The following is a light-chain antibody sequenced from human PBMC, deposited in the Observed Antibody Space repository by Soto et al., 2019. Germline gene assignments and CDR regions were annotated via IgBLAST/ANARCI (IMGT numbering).Light chain of an antibody. V-gene: IGKV1-5*03. CDR2: KAS. CDR3: QQYSRNPLT. CDR1: QSVSSW. Sequence: DIQMTQSPSTLSASVGDRVTITCRASQSVSSWLAWYQQKPGEVPKLLIYKASSLESGVPSRFSGSGAGTEFTLTISSLQPDDFVTYYCQQYSRNPLTFVGGTKVEI. J-gene: IGKJ4*01.